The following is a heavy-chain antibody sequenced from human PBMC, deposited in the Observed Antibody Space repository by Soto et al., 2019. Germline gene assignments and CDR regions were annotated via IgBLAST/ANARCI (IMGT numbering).Heavy chain of an antibody. Sequence: QVQLVQSGPEVKMPVASVKVSCKTSGYIFTAYGLAWLRQAPGQRPEWMGWVSTNDDRTNYAQKFQGRVTMTTDRSTTTTYRELRSLRPDDTAVYYCARELNTESSAYYSFAFWGQGTLVTVSS. CDR3: ARELNTESSAYYSFAF. CDR2: VSTNDDRT. J-gene: IGHJ4*02. V-gene: IGHV1-18*01. CDR1: GYIFTAYG. D-gene: IGHD3-22*01.